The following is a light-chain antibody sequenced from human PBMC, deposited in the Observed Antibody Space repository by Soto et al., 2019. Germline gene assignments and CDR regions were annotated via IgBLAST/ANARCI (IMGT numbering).Light chain of an antibody. V-gene: IGKV1-5*01. CDR3: QQYNHYYS. Sequence: DIQLTQSPSTLSASVGDRVTITCRASQSIDRWLAWYQQKLGKAPELLIHDASSLESGVPSRFSGSGSGTEFTLTINSLQPNDFATYYCQQYNHYYSFGQGTKLEIK. J-gene: IGKJ2*03. CDR2: DAS. CDR1: QSIDRW.